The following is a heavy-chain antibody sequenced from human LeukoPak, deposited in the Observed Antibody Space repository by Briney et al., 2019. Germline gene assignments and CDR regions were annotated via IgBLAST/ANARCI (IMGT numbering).Heavy chain of an antibody. V-gene: IGHV1-8*01. J-gene: IGHJ6*02. Sequence: ASVKVSCKASGYTFTSYDINWVRQATGQGLEWMGWMNPNSGNTGYAQKFQGRVTMTRNTSISTAYMELSSLRSEDTAVYYCARGGIYDYVGGSYRYRGDVWGQGTTVTVSS. CDR1: GYTFTSYD. CDR2: MNPNSGNT. D-gene: IGHD3-16*02. CDR3: ARGGIYDYVGGSYRYRGDV.